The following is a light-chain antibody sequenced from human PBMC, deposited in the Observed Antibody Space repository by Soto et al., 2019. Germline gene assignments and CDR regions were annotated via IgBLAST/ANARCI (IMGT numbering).Light chain of an antibody. V-gene: IGLV2-14*01. J-gene: IGLJ2*01. CDR2: EVS. CDR1: SSDIGAYNY. Sequence: QSALTQPASVSGSPGQSITISCTGTSSDIGAYNYVSWFQQCPGRAPKLIIYEVSKWPSGVSNRFSASKSGSTASLTISGLQAEDEADYYCSSYTSSSTVIFGGGTKLTV. CDR3: SSYTSSSTVI.